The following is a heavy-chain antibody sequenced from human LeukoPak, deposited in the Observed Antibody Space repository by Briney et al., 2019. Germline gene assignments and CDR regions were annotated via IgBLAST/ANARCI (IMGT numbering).Heavy chain of an antibody. CDR1: GFTFSNYA. CDR3: ARALLYGGSPLGYYYYGMDV. Sequence: PGGSLRLSCAASGFTFSNYAMSWVRQAPGKGLEWVSVIYSGGSTYYADSVKGRFTISRDNSKNTLYLQMNSLRAEDTAVYYCARALLYGGSPLGYYYYGMDVWGQGTTVTVSS. CDR2: IYSGGST. J-gene: IGHJ6*02. D-gene: IGHD4-23*01. V-gene: IGHV3-66*01.